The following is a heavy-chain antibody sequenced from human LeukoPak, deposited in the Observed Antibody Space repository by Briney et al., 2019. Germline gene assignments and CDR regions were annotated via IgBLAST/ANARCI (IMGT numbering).Heavy chain of an antibody. D-gene: IGHD2-2*01. CDR1: GFPFYFYA. CDR3: ARDTDIVVVPAAIENAFDI. J-gene: IGHJ3*02. V-gene: IGHV3-9*01. Sequence: GGSLTLSCAASGFPFYFYAMHGARHAPGKAREGVSCIIWISGIIGIADSGKGKFTPSRDNAKNSLYLQMNNLCAEDTAVYYCARDTDIVVVPAAIENAFDIWGQGTMVTVSS. CDR2: IIWISGII.